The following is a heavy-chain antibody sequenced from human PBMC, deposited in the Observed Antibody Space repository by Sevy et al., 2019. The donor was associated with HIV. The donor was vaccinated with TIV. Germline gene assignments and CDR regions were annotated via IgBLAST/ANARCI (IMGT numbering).Heavy chain of an antibody. D-gene: IGHD4-17*01. Sequence: ASVKVSCKASGYTFTGYYMHWVRQAPGQGLEWMGWINPNSGGTNYAKRFQGRVTMTRDTSISTAYMELSRLRSDETAVYYCARPHYGETIPAGFDYWGQGTLVTVSS. CDR3: ARPHYGETIPAGFDY. CDR1: GYTFTGYY. V-gene: IGHV1-2*02. CDR2: INPNSGGT. J-gene: IGHJ4*02.